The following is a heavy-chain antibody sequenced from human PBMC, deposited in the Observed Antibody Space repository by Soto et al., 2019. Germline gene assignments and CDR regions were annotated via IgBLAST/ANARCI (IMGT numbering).Heavy chain of an antibody. Sequence: GASVKVSCKASGYTSADFGISWVRQAPGQGLEWMGWVSGNNGASNPAPKVQGRITMTLDTSTGISYMALRSLRSDDTAIYYCVRDQKYFRVNGNWFDYWGQGTLVTVS. CDR2: VSGNNGAS. D-gene: IGHD2-2*01. CDR3: VRDQKYFRVNGNWFDY. J-gene: IGHJ5*01. V-gene: IGHV1-18*04. CDR1: GYTSADFG.